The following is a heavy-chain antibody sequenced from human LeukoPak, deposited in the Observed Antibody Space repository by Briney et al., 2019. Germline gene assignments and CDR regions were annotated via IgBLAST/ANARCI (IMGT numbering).Heavy chain of an antibody. Sequence: GGSLRLSCVASGFAFSGNYMSWVRQAPGGGLEWVSLIYSTFDTSYTDSVRGRFTISRDNSKNTVYLQMNSLRVEDTAVYYCASHGGQPSAPFIDFWGQGTLVTVSS. V-gene: IGHV3-66*04. CDR3: ASHGGQPSAPFIDF. CDR2: IYSTFDT. J-gene: IGHJ4*02. D-gene: IGHD3-10*01. CDR1: GFAFSGNY.